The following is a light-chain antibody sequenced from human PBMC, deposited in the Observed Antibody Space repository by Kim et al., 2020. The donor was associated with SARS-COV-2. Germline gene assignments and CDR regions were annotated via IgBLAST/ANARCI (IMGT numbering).Light chain of an antibody. V-gene: IGLV1-44*01. CDR1: SSNIGSNT. CDR3: AAWDDSLNGAV. Sequence: GQRVTISCSGSSSNIGSNTVNWYQQLPGTAPKLLIYSNNQRPSGVPDRFSGSKSGTSASLAISGLLSEDEADYYCAAWDDSLNGAVFGGGTQLTVL. CDR2: SNN. J-gene: IGLJ7*01.